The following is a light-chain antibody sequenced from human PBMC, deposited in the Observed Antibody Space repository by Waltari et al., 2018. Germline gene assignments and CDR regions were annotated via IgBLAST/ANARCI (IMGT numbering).Light chain of an antibody. CDR2: GPS. CDR1: QSISSW. J-gene: IGKJ2*01. CDR3: QQYKTYPHT. Sequence: DIQMTQSPSTLSASVGDRVTITCRASQSISSWLAWYQQKPGKAPKLLIYGPSNIQIGVPSRFSGSGSGTEFTLTISSLQPDDFAVYYCQQYKTYPHTFGQGTRLEIK. V-gene: IGKV1-5*03.